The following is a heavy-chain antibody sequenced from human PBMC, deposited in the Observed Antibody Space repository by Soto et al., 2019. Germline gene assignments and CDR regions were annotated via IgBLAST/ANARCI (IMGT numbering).Heavy chain of an antibody. CDR3: ASPPPPGQLWFGDYYYYGMDV. D-gene: IGHD5-18*01. CDR1: GGTFSSYA. J-gene: IGHJ6*02. Sequence: GASVKVSCKASGGTFSSYAISWVRQAPGQGLEWMGGIIPIFGTANYAQKFQGRVTITADKSTSTAYMELSSLRSEDTAVYYCASPPPPGQLWFGDYYYYGMDVWGQGTTVTVSS. CDR2: IIPIFGTA. V-gene: IGHV1-69*06.